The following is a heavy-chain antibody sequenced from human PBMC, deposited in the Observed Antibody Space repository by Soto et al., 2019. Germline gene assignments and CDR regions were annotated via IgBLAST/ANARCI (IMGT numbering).Heavy chain of an antibody. CDR3: ARRVGSSWRYFDS. CDR2: IYPSGSDT. V-gene: IGHV5-51*01. J-gene: IGHJ4*02. D-gene: IGHD6-13*01. CDR1: GYSFSSYW. Sequence: GESLNISCKASGYSFSSYWIGWVRQLPGKGLEWMGIIYPSGSDTRYSPSFRGQVIISADRSISTAYLQWSSLKASDTGTYYCARRVGSSWRYFDSWGQGTLVTVSS.